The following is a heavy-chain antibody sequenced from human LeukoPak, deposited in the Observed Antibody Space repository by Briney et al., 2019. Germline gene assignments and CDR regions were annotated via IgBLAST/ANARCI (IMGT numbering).Heavy chain of an antibody. CDR2: ISSSDDGT. D-gene: IGHD5-18*01. CDR3: TKGKGVTYSYGRLYFFDY. CDR1: GFTLSSYA. Sequence: AGGSLRLSCAASGFTLSSYAMSWVRQAPGKGLEWVSAISSSDDGTYYAESVRGRFTISRDSSKNTLYLQMNSLRAEDTAVYYCTKGKGVTYSYGRLYFFDYWGQGTLVTVSS. J-gene: IGHJ4*02. V-gene: IGHV3-23*01.